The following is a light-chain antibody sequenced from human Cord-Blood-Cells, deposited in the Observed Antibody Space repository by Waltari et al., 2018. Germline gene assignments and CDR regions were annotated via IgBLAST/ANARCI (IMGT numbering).Light chain of an antibody. V-gene: IGKV3-20*01. CDR1: QSVSSSY. CDR2: GAS. J-gene: IGKJ3*01. Sequence: EIVLTQSPGTLSLSPGERATLSCRASQSVSSSYLAWYQQKPGQAPRLLIYGASSRAAGIPDRFSVSGSGTDFTLTISRLEPEDFAVYYCQQYGSSPPATFGPGTKVDIK. CDR3: QQYGSSPPAT.